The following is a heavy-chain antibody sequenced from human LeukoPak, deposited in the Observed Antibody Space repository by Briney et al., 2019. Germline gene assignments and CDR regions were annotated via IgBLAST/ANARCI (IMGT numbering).Heavy chain of an antibody. CDR2: IYYSGST. D-gene: IGHD4-17*01. V-gene: IGHV4-59*12. J-gene: IGHJ4*02. CDR1: GGSISSYY. Sequence: PSETLSLTCTVSGGSISSYYWSWIRQPPGKGLEWIGYIYYSGSTNYNPFLKSRVTISVDTSKNQFSLKLSSVTAADTAVYYCAGAAVTTHPRVFDYWGQGTLVTVSS. CDR3: AGAAVTTHPRVFDY.